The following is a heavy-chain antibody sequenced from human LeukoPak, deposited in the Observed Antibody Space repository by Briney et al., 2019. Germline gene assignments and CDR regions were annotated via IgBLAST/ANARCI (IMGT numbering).Heavy chain of an antibody. J-gene: IGHJ4*02. Sequence: GGSLRLSCAASGFTFSSYSLNWVRQAPGKGLEWVSAISGSGGSTYYADSVKGRFTISRDNSKNTLYLQMNSLRAEDTAVYYCAKAQYYDFWSGLGYWGQGTLVTVSS. CDR1: GFTFSSYS. CDR2: ISGSGGST. CDR3: AKAQYYDFWSGLGY. D-gene: IGHD3-3*01. V-gene: IGHV3-23*01.